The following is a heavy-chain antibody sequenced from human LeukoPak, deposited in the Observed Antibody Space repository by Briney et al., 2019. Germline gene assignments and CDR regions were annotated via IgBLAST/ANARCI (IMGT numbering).Heavy chain of an antibody. Sequence: GASVKVSCKASGYTFTSYGISWVRQAPGQGLEWMGWINAYNGNTNYAQKLQGRVTMTTDTSTSTAYMELRNLRSDDTAVYYCARGGPAARLITFGGDTDYWGQGTLVTVSS. J-gene: IGHJ4*02. CDR2: INAYNGNT. CDR3: ARGGPAARLITFGGDTDY. CDR1: GYTFTSYG. D-gene: IGHD3-16*01. V-gene: IGHV1-18*01.